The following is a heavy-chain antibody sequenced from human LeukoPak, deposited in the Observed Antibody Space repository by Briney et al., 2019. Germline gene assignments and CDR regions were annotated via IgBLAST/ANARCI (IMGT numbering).Heavy chain of an antibody. CDR1: GYTFTSYD. Sequence: ASVKVSCKASGYTFTSYDINWVRQATGQGLEWMGWMNPNSGNTGYAQKFQGRVTITRNTSISTAYMELSSLRSEDTAVYYCARGSPNDYGDNDFDYWGQGTLVTVSS. D-gene: IGHD4-17*01. CDR2: MNPNSGNT. V-gene: IGHV1-8*03. J-gene: IGHJ4*02. CDR3: ARGSPNDYGDNDFDY.